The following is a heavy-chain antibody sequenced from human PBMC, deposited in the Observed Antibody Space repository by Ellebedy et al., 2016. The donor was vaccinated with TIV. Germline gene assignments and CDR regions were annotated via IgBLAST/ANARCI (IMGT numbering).Heavy chain of an antibody. CDR1: GYTFTDYY. CDR2: INAGNGNT. J-gene: IGHJ5*02. CDR3: ASNYYGAGELNWFDP. V-gene: IGHV1/OR15-3*02. D-gene: IGHD3-10*01. Sequence: ASVKVSCKASGYTFTDYYIHWLRQAPGQGLEWMGWINAGNGNTKYSENFQGRVTITRDTSASTAYMEMSSLRSKDTAVYYCASNYYGAGELNWFDPWGQGTLVTVSS.